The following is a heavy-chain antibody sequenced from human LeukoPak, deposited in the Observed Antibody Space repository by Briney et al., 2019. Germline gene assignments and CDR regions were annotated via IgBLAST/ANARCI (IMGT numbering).Heavy chain of an antibody. J-gene: IGHJ5*02. CDR2: ISSSSDYI. V-gene: IGHV3-21*01. Sequence: GGSLRLSCAVSGFTFSSYTMNWVRQAPGKGLEWVSSISSSSDYIYYADSVKGRFTISRDNAKNSLYLQMKSLRAEDTAVYYCARGKTSQNIVTRKTYNWFDPWGQGTLVTVSS. CDR3: ARGKTSQNIVTRKTYNWFDP. CDR1: GFTFSSYT. D-gene: IGHD2/OR15-2a*01.